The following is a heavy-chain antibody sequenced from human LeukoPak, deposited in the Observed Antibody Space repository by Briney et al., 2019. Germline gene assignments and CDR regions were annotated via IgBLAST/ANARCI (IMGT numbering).Heavy chain of an antibody. CDR1: GFTFSSYG. CDR3: AKGSSSSGLGSYFYYYGMDV. Sequence: PGGSLRLSCAASGFTFSSYGMRWVRQAPGKGLEWVAIISYDGSNKYYADSVKGRFTISRDNSKNTLYLQMNSLRAEDTAVYHCAKGSSSSGLGSYFYYYGMDVWGQGTTVTVSS. J-gene: IGHJ6*02. CDR2: ISYDGSNK. D-gene: IGHD6-6*01. V-gene: IGHV3-30*18.